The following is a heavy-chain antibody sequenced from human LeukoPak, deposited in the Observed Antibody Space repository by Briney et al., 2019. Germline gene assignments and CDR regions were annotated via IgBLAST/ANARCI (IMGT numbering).Heavy chain of an antibody. J-gene: IGHJ5*02. CDR3: ARLTSRTYSYAGWFDP. V-gene: IGHV5-51*01. CDR1: GYSFTSYW. CDR2: IYPGDSDT. D-gene: IGHD5-18*01. Sequence: KVGESLKISCKGSGYSFTSYWIGWARQMPGKGLEWMGIIYPGDSDTRYSPSFQGQVTISADKSISTAYLQWSSLKASDTAMYYCARLTSRTYSYAGWFDPWGQGTLVTVSS.